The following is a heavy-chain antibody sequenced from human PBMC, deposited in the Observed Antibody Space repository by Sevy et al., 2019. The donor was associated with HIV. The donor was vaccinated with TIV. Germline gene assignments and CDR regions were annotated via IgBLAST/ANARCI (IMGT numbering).Heavy chain of an antibody. Sequence: GGSLRLSCAASGFIFSYYGMHWVRQAPGKGLEWVAVIWYDGSNTIYADSVKGRFTISRDNSKNILYLQMNSLRAEDTAFYYCAKDSNPTYIEAPPGAAFDFWGQGTMVTVSS. CDR2: IWYDGSNT. CDR3: AKDSNPTYIEAPPGAAFDF. CDR1: GFIFSYYG. D-gene: IGHD5-12*01. V-gene: IGHV3-30*02. J-gene: IGHJ3*01.